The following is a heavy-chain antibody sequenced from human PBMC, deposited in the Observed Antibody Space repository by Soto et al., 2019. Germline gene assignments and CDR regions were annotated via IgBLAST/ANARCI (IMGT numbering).Heavy chain of an antibody. Sequence: EVQLVESGGGLVQPGGSLRLSCAASGFTVSSNYMSWVRQAPGKGLEWVSVIYSGGSTYYAASVKGRFTISRDNSKNTLYLQMTSLGAVDTAVYYCARLLPDAFDIWGQGTMVTVSS. D-gene: IGHD2-15*01. CDR1: GFTVSSNY. CDR3: ARLLPDAFDI. CDR2: IYSGGST. J-gene: IGHJ3*02. V-gene: IGHV3-66*04.